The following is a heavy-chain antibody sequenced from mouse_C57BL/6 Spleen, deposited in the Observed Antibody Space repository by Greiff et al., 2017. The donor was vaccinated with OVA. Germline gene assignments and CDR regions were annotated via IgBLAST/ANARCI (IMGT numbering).Heavy chain of an antibody. CDR1: GYAFTNYL. D-gene: IGHD3-3*01. CDR3: ARTWDRAY. J-gene: IGHJ3*01. V-gene: IGHV1-54*01. Sequence: VQLQQSGAELVRPGTSVKVSCKASGYAFTNYLIEWVKQRPGQGLEWIGVINPGSGGTNYNEKFKGKATLTADKSSSTAYMQLSSLTSEDSAVYFCARTWDRAYWGQGTLVTVSA. CDR2: INPGSGGT.